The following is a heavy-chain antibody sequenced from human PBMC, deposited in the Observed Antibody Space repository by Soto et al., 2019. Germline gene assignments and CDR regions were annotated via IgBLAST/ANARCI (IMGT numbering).Heavy chain of an antibody. V-gene: IGHV1-18*01. Sequence: ASVKVSCKASGYTFTSYGISWVRQAPGQGLEWMGWISAYNGNINYAQKLQGRVTMTTDTSTSTAYMELRSLRSDDTAVYYCARARVSGYSSSWYPRGYYFDYWGQGTLVTVSS. CDR1: GYTFTSYG. CDR2: ISAYNGNI. J-gene: IGHJ4*02. D-gene: IGHD6-13*01. CDR3: ARARVSGYSSSWYPRGYYFDY.